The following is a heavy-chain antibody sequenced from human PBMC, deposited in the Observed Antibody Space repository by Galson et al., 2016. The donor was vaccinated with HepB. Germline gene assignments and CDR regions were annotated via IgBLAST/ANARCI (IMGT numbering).Heavy chain of an antibody. J-gene: IGHJ4*02. D-gene: IGHD3-3*01. Sequence: ETLSLTCDVSGGSISSNYWWGWVRQSPEKGFEWIGEIYETGTANYNPPFTRRATISVDKSKNQISLRLDSVTAADTAVYYCTRGNLGNYATMAFDYWGQGSLVTVSS. CDR2: IYETGTA. V-gene: IGHV4-4*02. CDR3: TRGNLGNYATMAFDY. CDR1: GGSISSNYW.